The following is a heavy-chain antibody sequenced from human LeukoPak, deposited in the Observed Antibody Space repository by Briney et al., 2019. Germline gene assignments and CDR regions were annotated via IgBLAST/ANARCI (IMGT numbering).Heavy chain of an antibody. V-gene: IGHV4-4*07. CDR1: GGSISSYY. J-gene: IGHJ5*02. CDR2: IYTSGST. D-gene: IGHD3-10*01. CDR3: ARDHYYGSGAINWFDP. Sequence: PSETLSLTCTVSGGSISSYYWSWIRQPAGKGLEWIGRIYTSGSTNYNPSLKSRVTMSVDTSKNQFSLKLSSVTAADTAVYYCARDHYYGSGAINWFDPWGQGTLVTVSS.